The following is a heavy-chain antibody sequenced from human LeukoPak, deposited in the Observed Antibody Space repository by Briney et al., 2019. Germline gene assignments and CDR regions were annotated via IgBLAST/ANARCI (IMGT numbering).Heavy chain of an antibody. CDR3: ARDQAFDWSFDY. CDR2: ISSSSNTI. D-gene: IGHD3-9*01. Sequence: GGSLRLSCAASGFTFSSYSMNWVRQAPGKGLEWVSYISSSSNTIYYADSVKGRFIISRDNAKNSLYLQMNSLRDEDTAVYYCARDQAFDWSFDYWGQGTLVTVSS. J-gene: IGHJ4*02. CDR1: GFTFSSYS. V-gene: IGHV3-48*02.